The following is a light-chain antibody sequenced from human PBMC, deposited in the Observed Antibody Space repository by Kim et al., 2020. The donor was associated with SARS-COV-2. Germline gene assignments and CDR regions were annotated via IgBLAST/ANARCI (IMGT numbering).Light chain of an antibody. Sequence: GQSVTISCTGTSSNVCGYNYVSWYRQHPGKAPKLMIYDVNRRPSGVPDRFSASKSGNTASLTVSGLQAEDEADYYCISYAGNNVYVFGTGTKVTVL. CDR2: DVN. J-gene: IGLJ1*01. V-gene: IGLV2-8*01. CDR1: SSNVCGYNY. CDR3: ISYAGNNVYV.